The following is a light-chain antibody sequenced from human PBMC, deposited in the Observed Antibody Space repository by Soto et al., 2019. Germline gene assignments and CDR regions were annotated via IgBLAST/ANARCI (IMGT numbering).Light chain of an antibody. J-gene: IGKJ3*01. CDR3: QHYYSYPGFT. CDR2: AAS. Sequence: AIRMTQSPSSLSASTGDRVTITCRASQGISSYLAWYQQKPGKAPKLLIYAASTLQSGVPSWFSGSGSGTDFTLTTSCLQSEDFPTYYCQHYYSYPGFTFGPGTKVYIK. V-gene: IGKV1-8*01. CDR1: QGISSY.